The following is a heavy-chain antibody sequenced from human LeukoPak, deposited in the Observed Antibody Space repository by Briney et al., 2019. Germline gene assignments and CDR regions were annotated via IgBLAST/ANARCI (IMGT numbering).Heavy chain of an antibody. V-gene: IGHV1-69*04. J-gene: IGHJ3*02. CDR3: ARDDAGAFDI. Sequence: ASVKVSCKASGGTFRTYGISWVRQTPGQGLEWLGRIIPILDIPNYAQKLQGRVTMTTDTSTSTAYMELRSLRSDDTAVYYCARDDAGAFDIWGQGTMVTVSS. CDR2: IIPILDIP. CDR1: GGTFRTYG.